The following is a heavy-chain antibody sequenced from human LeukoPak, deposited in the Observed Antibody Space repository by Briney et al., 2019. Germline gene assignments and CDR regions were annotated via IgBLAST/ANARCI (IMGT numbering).Heavy chain of an antibody. J-gene: IGHJ4*02. V-gene: IGHV4-34*01. CDR3: ARHGGGYSDFDY. D-gene: IGHD5-24*01. CDR2: INHSGST. Sequence: SETLSLTCAVYGGSFSGYYWSWIRQPPGKGLEWIGEINHSGSTNYNPSLKSRVTISVDTSKNQFSLKLSSVTAADTAVYYCARHGGGYSDFDYWGQGTLVTVSS. CDR1: GGSFSGYY.